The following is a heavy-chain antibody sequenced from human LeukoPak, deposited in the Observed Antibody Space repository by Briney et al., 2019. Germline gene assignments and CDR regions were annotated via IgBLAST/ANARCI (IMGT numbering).Heavy chain of an antibody. CDR1: GGSISSKSYY. CDR2: IYTSGST. D-gene: IGHD3-10*01. Sequence: PSETLSLTCTVSGGSISSKSYYWSWIRQPAGKGLEWIGRIYTSGSTDYNPSLKSRVTMSVDTSKNQFSLKLSSVTAADTAVYYCARAVGSGSFQTYYYYMDVWGKGTTVTISS. V-gene: IGHV4-61*02. J-gene: IGHJ6*03. CDR3: ARAVGSGSFQTYYYYMDV.